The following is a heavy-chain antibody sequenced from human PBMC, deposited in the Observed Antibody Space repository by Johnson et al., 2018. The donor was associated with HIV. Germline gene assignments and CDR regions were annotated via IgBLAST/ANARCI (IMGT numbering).Heavy chain of an antibody. CDR3: AREGSGWYDAFDI. Sequence: VQLVESGGRLVQPGGSPRLTCAASGFTFSSYWMHWVRQAPGKGLVWVSRINSDGSSTKYADSVTGRFTISRDNAKNTVYLQMNSLRAEDTAEYYCAREGSGWYDAFDIWGQGTMVTVSS. D-gene: IGHD6-19*01. V-gene: IGHV3-74*03. CDR2: INSDGSST. J-gene: IGHJ3*02. CDR1: GFTFSSYW.